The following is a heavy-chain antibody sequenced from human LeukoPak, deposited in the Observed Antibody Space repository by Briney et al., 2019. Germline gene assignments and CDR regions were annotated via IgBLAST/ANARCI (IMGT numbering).Heavy chain of an antibody. D-gene: IGHD6-13*01. CDR1: GFTFSNAW. V-gene: IGHV3-15*01. Sequence: HGGSLRLSCAVSGFTFSNAWMIWVRQAPGRGLEWVGRIKSKADGGTIDYAAPVKGRFTISRDDSRNTLYLQMNSLKTEDTAVYYCTTDLSSWHDAFDIWGQGTMVTVSS. CDR3: TTDLSSWHDAFDI. CDR2: IKSKADGGTI. J-gene: IGHJ3*02.